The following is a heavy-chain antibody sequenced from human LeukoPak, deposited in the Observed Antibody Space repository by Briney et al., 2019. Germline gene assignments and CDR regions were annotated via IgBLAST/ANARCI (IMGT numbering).Heavy chain of an antibody. CDR1: GFTFSSYA. V-gene: IGHV3-23*01. CDR3: AKDIRWYYYDSSGYFDY. CDR2: ISGSGGST. D-gene: IGHD3-22*01. J-gene: IGHJ4*02. Sequence: PGGSLRLPCAASGFTFSSYAMSWVRQAPGKGLEWVSAISGSGGSTYYADSVKGRFTISRDNSKNTLYLQMNSLRAEDTAVYYCAKDIRWYYYDSSGYFDYWGQGTLVTVSS.